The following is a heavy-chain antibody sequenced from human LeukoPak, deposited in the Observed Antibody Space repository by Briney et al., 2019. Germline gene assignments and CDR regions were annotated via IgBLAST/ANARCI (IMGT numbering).Heavy chain of an antibody. V-gene: IGHV4-61*02. D-gene: IGHD5-18*01. CDR1: GGSISSGSYY. J-gene: IGHJ3*02. Sequence: ASQTLSLTCTVSGGSISSGSYYWSWIRQPAGKGLEWIGRIYTSGSTNYNPSLKSRVTISVDTSKNQFSLKLSSVTAADTAVYYCARGYVDTAMVRPLGAFDIWGQGTMVTASS. CDR3: ARGYVDTAMVRPLGAFDI. CDR2: IYTSGST.